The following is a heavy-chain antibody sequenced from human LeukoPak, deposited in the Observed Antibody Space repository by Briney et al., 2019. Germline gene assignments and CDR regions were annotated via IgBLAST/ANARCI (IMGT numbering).Heavy chain of an antibody. Sequence: SGTLSLTCAVSGGSISSSNWWSWVRQPPGKGLEWIGEIYHSGSTNYNPSLKSRVTISVDKSKNQFSLKLSSVTAADTAVYYCARDHRVYYDSSGYGKGFDYWGQGTLVTVSS. CDR1: GGSISSSNW. CDR3: ARDHRVYYDSSGYGKGFDY. CDR2: IYHSGST. D-gene: IGHD3-22*01. V-gene: IGHV4-4*02. J-gene: IGHJ4*02.